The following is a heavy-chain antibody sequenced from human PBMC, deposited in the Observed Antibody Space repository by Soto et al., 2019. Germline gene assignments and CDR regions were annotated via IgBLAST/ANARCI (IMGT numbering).Heavy chain of an antibody. CDR3: ARDGGDWYDSSGFLSI. V-gene: IGHV4-4*07. CDR2: IYTSGST. CDR1: GGSISSYY. J-gene: IGHJ4*02. D-gene: IGHD3-22*01. Sequence: SETLSLTCTVSGGSISSYYWSWIRQPAGKGLEWIGRIYTSGSTNYNPSLKSRVTMSVDTSKNQFSLKLTSVTAADTAVYYCARDGGDWYDSSGFLSIWGQGTMVTVSS.